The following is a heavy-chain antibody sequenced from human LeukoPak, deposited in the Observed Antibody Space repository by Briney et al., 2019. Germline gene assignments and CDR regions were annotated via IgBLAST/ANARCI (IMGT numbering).Heavy chain of an antibody. Sequence: GGSLRLSCAASGFTFSDYYMNWIRQAPGKGLERVSYISGSGRTIYHADSVKGRFTISRDNAKNSLYLQMNSLRAEDTAVYCARDGTAAWGRFDPWGQGTLVTVSS. V-gene: IGHV3-11*01. D-gene: IGHD3-16*01. CDR3: ARDGTAAWGRFDP. CDR2: ISGSGRTI. J-gene: IGHJ5*02. CDR1: GFTFSDYY.